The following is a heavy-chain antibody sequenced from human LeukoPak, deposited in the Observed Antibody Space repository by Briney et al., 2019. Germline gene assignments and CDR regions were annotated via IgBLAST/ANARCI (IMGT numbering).Heavy chain of an antibody. Sequence: GGSLRLSCAASGFTFSSYSMNWVRQAPGKGLEWVSYISSSSSTIYYADSVKGRFTISRDNAKNSLYLQMNSLRAEDTAVYYCARDMVRGVMWNAFDIWGQGTMVTVSS. J-gene: IGHJ3*02. V-gene: IGHV3-48*01. CDR3: ARDMVRGVMWNAFDI. CDR2: ISSSSSTI. CDR1: GFTFSSYS. D-gene: IGHD3-10*01.